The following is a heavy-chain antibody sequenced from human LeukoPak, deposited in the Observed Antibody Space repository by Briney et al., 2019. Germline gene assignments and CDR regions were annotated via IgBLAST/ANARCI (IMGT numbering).Heavy chain of an antibody. Sequence: SPGGSLRLSCAASGFTFSNSAMNWIRQVPGKRLEWVSSIDYDSSHIYYAASVRGRFTISRDNARNSVYLQMNSLRVEDTAVYYCARDPLRYLRVGHYDYWGQGTLVAVSS. CDR3: ARDPLRYLRVGHYDY. V-gene: IGHV3-21*01. CDR2: IDYDSSHI. CDR1: GFTFSNSA. J-gene: IGHJ4*02. D-gene: IGHD3-9*01.